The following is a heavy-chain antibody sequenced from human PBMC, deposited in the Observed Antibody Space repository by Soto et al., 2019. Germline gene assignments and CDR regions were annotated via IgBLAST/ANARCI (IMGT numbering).Heavy chain of an antibody. Sequence: QVQLQESGPGLVKPSETLSLTCTVSGGSISSYYWSWIRQPPGKGLEWIGYIYYSGSTNYNPSLKTRVTRSVDTTTHPFSLELSSVTAADTAVYSWARGADRVAMPSGYWGQGTLVTVSS. D-gene: IGHD2-2*01. CDR2: IYYSGST. J-gene: IGHJ4*02. CDR1: GGSISSYY. CDR3: ARGADRVAMPSGY. V-gene: IGHV4-59*01.